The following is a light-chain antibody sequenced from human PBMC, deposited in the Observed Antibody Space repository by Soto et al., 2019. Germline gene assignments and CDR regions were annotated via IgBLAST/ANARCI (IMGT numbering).Light chain of an antibody. J-gene: IGKJ1*01. CDR3: QQYNSYPWT. CDR1: QSISSW. CDR2: KAF. Sequence: DLQMTQSPSTLSASVGDRVTITCRASQSISSWLAWYQQKPGKAPKLLIYKAFSLESGVPSRFSGSGSGTEFTLTISSLQPDDFATYYCQQYNSYPWTFGQGTKVEIK. V-gene: IGKV1-5*03.